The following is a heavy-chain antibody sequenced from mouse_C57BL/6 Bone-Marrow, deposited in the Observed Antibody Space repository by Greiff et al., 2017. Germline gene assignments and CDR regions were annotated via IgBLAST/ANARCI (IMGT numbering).Heavy chain of an antibody. J-gene: IGHJ3*01. CDR1: GYTFTSYW. V-gene: IGHV1-55*01. CDR3: ARGGLDWVAY. Sequence: QVQLQQPGAELVKPGASVKMSCKASGYTFTSYWITWVKQSPGQGLEWIGAIYPGSGSTNYTEKFKSKATLTVDTSTSTAYMQLSSRTPGASAVYYCARGGLDWVAYWGQGTLVTVSA. CDR2: IYPGSGST.